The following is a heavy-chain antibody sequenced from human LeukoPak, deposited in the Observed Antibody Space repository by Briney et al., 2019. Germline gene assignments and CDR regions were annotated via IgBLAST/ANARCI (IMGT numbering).Heavy chain of an antibody. CDR2: TSSDGNNK. J-gene: IGHJ4*02. CDR3: ARDVSLGAADYYFTY. CDR1: GFTFRTYA. D-gene: IGHD6-13*01. V-gene: IGHV3-30-3*01. Sequence: GRSLRLSCAASGFTFRTYAMHWVRQTPGKGLEWVAVTSSDGNNKHYADSVKGRFTISRDNSENTLYLQMDSLRVEDTAVYYCARDVSLGAADYYFTYWGQGTLVTVSS.